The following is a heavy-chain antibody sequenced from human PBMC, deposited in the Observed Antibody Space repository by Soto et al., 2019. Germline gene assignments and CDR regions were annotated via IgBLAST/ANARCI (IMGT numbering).Heavy chain of an antibody. CDR3: ATGRGLYYYYGMDV. J-gene: IGHJ6*02. CDR2: ISGSGRST. Sequence: EVQLLESGGGLVQPGGSLRLSCAASGFTFSSYAMSWVRQAPGKGLEWVSAISGSGRSTYYADSVKGRFTISRDNSKDTLYLQMNSLGDEDTAVYSCATGRGLYYYYGMDVWGQGTTVTVSS. V-gene: IGHV3-23*01. CDR1: GFTFSSYA. D-gene: IGHD3-10*01.